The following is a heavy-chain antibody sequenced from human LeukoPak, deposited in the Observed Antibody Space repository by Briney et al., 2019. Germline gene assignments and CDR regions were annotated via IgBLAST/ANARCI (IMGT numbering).Heavy chain of an antibody. CDR2: ISAYNGNT. V-gene: IGHV1-18*01. CDR1: GYTFTSYG. CDR3: AREVDYYDSSDYFPLGY. Sequence: ASVKVSCKASGYTFTSYGISWVRQAPGQGLEWMGWISAYNGNTNYAQKLQGRVTMTTDTSTSTAYMELRSLRSDDTAVYYCAREVDYYDSSDYFPLGYWGRGTLVTVSS. D-gene: IGHD3-22*01. J-gene: IGHJ4*02.